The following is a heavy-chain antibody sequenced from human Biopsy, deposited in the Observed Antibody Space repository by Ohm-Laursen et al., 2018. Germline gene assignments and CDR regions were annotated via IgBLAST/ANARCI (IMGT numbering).Heavy chain of an antibody. D-gene: IGHD1-20*01. V-gene: IGHV3-74*01. J-gene: IGHJ4*02. CDR3: ARDLSGKDDY. CDR2: IKTGGSVI. Sequence: SLRLSCAAPGFTFSSYWMHWVRQVPGKGLVWVSRIKTGGSVITYADSVKGRFTISRDNAKNRLYLQMNSLRAEDSALYYCARDLSGKDDYWGQGTLVTVSS. CDR1: GFTFSSYW.